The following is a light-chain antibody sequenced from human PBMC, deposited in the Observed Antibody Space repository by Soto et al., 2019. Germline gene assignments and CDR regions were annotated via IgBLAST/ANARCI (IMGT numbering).Light chain of an antibody. Sequence: EIVLTQSPGTLSLSPGERATLSCRASQSVSSYLAWYQQKPGQAPRLLIYDASNRATGIPARFSGSGSGTEFTLTISSLQSEDFAVYYCQQYNNWLWTFGQGTKVDI. V-gene: IGKV3D-15*01. J-gene: IGKJ1*01. CDR1: QSVSSY. CDR3: QQYNNWLWT. CDR2: DAS.